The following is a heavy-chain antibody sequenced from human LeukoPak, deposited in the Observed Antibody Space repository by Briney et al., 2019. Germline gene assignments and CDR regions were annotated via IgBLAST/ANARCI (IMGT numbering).Heavy chain of an antibody. CDR3: AKDGVSPVDY. D-gene: IGHD3-3*01. J-gene: IGHJ4*02. CDR2: ISGSGGST. CDR1: GASISSGSYF. Sequence: ETLSLTCTVSGASISSGSYFWSWVRQAPGEGLEWVSAISGSGGSTYYADSVKGRFTISRDNSKNTLYLQMNSLRAEDTAVYYCAKDGVSPVDYWGQGTLVTVSS. V-gene: IGHV3-23*01.